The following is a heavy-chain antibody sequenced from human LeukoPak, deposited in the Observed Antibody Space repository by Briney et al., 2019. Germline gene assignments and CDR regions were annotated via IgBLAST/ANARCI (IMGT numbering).Heavy chain of an antibody. CDR1: GGSFSSYY. V-gene: IGHV4-34*01. Sequence: SETLSLTCAVYGGSFSSYYWSWIRQPPGKGLEWIGEINHSGSTNYNPSLKSRVTISVDTSKNQFSLKLSSVTAADTAVYYCARGRVDILTGRDYYYYGMDVWGKGTTVTVSS. CDR2: INHSGST. J-gene: IGHJ6*04. CDR3: ARGRVDILTGRDYYYYGMDV. D-gene: IGHD3-9*01.